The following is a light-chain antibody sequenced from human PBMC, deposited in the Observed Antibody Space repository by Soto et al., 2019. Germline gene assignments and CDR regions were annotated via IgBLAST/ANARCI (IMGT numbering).Light chain of an antibody. J-gene: IGKJ1*01. CDR3: QHYNSYSEA. Sequence: DIQMTQSPSTLSGSVGDRVTINCRASQTISSWLAWYQQKPGKAPKLLIYKASTLKSGVPSRFSGSGSGTGFTLTISSLQPDDFVTYYCQHYNSYSEAFGQGTKGDIK. CDR2: KAS. CDR1: QTISSW. V-gene: IGKV1-5*03.